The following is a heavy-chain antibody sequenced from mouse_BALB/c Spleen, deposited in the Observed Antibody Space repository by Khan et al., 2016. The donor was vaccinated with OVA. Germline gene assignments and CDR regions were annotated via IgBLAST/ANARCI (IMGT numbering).Heavy chain of an antibody. Sequence: VELVESGPGLVAPSQSLSITCTVSGFSLTSYGVHSVRQPPGKGLEWLVVIWSDGSTNYNSVLKSRLSISKDNSKSQVFLKMNSLQTDDTAIYYCARWFDGYSSLYAMDYWGQGTSVTVSS. J-gene: IGHJ4*01. CDR1: GFSLTSYG. D-gene: IGHD2-3*01. CDR3: ARWFDGYSSLYAMDY. CDR2: IWSDGST. V-gene: IGHV2-6*02.